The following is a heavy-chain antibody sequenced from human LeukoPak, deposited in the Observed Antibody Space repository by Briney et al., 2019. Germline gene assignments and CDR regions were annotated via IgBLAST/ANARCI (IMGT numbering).Heavy chain of an antibody. J-gene: IGHJ4*02. CDR3: ARDTGYSSSWYGY. CDR1: GGSISSSSYY. CDR2: IYYSGNT. D-gene: IGHD6-13*01. V-gene: IGHV4-39*07. Sequence: SETLSLTCTVSGGSISSSSYYWGWIRQPPGKGLEWIGSIYYSGNTYYNPSLKSRVTISVDTSKNQFSLKLSSVTAADTAVYYCARDTGYSSSWYGYWGQGTLVTVSS.